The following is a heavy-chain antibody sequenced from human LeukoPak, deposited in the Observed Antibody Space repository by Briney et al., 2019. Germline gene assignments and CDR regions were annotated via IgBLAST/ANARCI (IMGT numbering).Heavy chain of an antibody. J-gene: IGHJ5*02. CDR3: AREVAWLDP. Sequence: ASVKVSCKASGYTFTSYGISWVRQAPGQGLEWMGWMNPKSGSTGYAKKFQGRVTMTRNTSISTAYMELTSLGSEDTALYYCAREVAWLDPWGQGTLVTVSS. V-gene: IGHV1-8*02. D-gene: IGHD2-15*01. CDR2: MNPKSGST. CDR1: GYTFTSYG.